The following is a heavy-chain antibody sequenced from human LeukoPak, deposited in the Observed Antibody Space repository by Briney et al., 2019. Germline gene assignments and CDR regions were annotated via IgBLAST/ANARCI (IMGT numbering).Heavy chain of an antibody. V-gene: IGHV3-30*03. D-gene: IGHD2/OR15-2a*01. CDR3: ARNKAITAFFGMDV. Sequence: QPGGSLRLSCAASGFTFGDYAMHWVRQAPGKGLEWVAVIAYGGTYTHHADSLKGRFTISRDNSRDTLYLQINSLRPEDTALYYCARNKAITAFFGMDVWGQGTTVIVSS. CDR1: GFTFGDYA. J-gene: IGHJ6*02. CDR2: IAYGGTYT.